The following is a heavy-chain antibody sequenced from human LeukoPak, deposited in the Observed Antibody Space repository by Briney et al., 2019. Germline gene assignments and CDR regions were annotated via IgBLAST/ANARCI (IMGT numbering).Heavy chain of an antibody. J-gene: IGHJ4*02. CDR2: ISAYNCNT. CDR3: ARAALLMGNQLLND. D-gene: IGHD2-2*01. CDR1: GYTFTSYG. Sequence: ASVTVSFTASGYTFTSYGISWVRQAPGQGLEWMGWISAYNCNTKYTQKLQGRVTMTTDTSTSTAYMELRSLRSDDTAVYYCARAALLMGNQLLNDWGQGTLVTVSS. V-gene: IGHV1-18*01.